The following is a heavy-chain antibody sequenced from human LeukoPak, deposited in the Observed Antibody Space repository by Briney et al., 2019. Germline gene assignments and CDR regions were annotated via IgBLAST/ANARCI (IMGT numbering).Heavy chain of an antibody. CDR2: IYYSGST. CDR1: GGSTSSSSYY. CDR3: AGMYGDYLYYFDY. J-gene: IGHJ4*02. D-gene: IGHD4-17*01. Sequence: SETLSLTCTVSGGSTSSSSYYWGWIRQPPGKGLEWIGSIYYSGSTYYNPSLKSRVTISVDTSKNQFSLKLSSVTAADTAVYYCAGMYGDYLYYFDYWGQGTLVTVSS. V-gene: IGHV4-39*07.